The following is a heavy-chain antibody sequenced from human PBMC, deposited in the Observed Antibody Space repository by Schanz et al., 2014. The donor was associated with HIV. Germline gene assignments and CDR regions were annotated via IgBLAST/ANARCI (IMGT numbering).Heavy chain of an antibody. Sequence: GTFSSYVISWVRQAPGQGLEWMAGIIPIIGTADYAQKFQGRVTITADESTSTAYMELSSLRSEDTAVYYXARDSPVAXXXLDYWGQGTLVTVSS. D-gene: IGHD2-15*01. CDR3: ARDSPVAXXXLDY. CDR1: GTFSSYV. J-gene: IGHJ4*02. V-gene: IGHV1-69*01. CDR2: IIPIIGTA.